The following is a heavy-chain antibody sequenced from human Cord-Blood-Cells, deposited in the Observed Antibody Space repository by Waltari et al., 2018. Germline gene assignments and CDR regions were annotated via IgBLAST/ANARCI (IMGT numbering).Heavy chain of an antibody. CDR2: IFSNDEK. CDR1: GFSLSNARIG. CDR3: ARIRRSSSWYKDDAFDI. Sequence: QVTLKESGPVLVKPTETLTLTCTVSGFSLSNARIGVSWISHPPGKALEWLAHIFSNDEKSYSTSLKSRLTISKDTSKSQVVLTMTNMDPVDTATYYCARIRRSSSWYKDDAFDIWGQGTMVTVSS. V-gene: IGHV2-26*01. J-gene: IGHJ3*02. D-gene: IGHD6-13*01.